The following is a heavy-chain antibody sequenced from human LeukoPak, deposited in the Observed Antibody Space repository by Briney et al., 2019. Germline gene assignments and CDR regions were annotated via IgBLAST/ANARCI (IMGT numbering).Heavy chain of an antibody. CDR3: AKDLLIDY. V-gene: IGHV3-30*04. CDR1: GFTFSSYG. Sequence: GGSLRLSCAASGFTFSSYGTHWVRQAPGKGLEWVALTSYDGSNKDYADSVKGRFTISRDNSKNTLYLQMNSLRAEDTAVYYCAKDLLIDYWGQGTLVTVSS. J-gene: IGHJ4*02. CDR2: TSYDGSNK.